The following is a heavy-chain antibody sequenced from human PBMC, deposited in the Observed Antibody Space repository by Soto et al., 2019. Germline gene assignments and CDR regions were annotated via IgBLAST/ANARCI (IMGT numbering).Heavy chain of an antibody. D-gene: IGHD4-17*01. Sequence: EVQLVESGGGLVQPGGSLRLSCAASGFTFSSYWMHWVRQAPGKGLVWVSRINSDGSSTSYADSVKGRFTISRDNAKNPLYLQMNSLRAEDTAVYYCARHSTVTTGFDYWGQGTLVTVSS. CDR1: GFTFSSYW. CDR3: ARHSTVTTGFDY. CDR2: INSDGSST. V-gene: IGHV3-74*01. J-gene: IGHJ4*02.